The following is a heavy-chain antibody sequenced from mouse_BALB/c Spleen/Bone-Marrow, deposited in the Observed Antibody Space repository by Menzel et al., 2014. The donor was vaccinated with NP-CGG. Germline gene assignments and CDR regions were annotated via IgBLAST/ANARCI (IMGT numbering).Heavy chain of an antibody. CDR2: IHYSGST. D-gene: IGHD1-1*01. CDR1: GYSITSGYS. V-gene: IGHV3-1*02. Sequence: EVQLQESGPDLVKPSQSLSLPCTVTGYSITSGYSWHWIRPFPGNKLEWMGYIHYSGSTNYNPSLKSRISITRDTSKNQFFLQLNSVTTEDTATYYCASITTVVVPFDYWGQGTTLTVSS. CDR3: ASITTVVVPFDY. J-gene: IGHJ2*01.